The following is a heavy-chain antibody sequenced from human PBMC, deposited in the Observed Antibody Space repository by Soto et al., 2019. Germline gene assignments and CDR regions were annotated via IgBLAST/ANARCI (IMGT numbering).Heavy chain of an antibody. J-gene: IGHJ6*02. Sequence: QVQLVQSGAEVKKPGSSARVSCKASGGTFTRDGINWVRQAPGQGLEWMGGIIPSFGTPNYAQKFRGRVTIIADKSTSAGYMELHSLSSEDTAVYYCTKIGGGCRSSSCGIDVWGQGTTVIVSS. CDR1: GGTFTRDG. CDR2: IIPSFGTP. V-gene: IGHV1-69*06. CDR3: TKIGGGCRSSSCGIDV. D-gene: IGHD2-2*01.